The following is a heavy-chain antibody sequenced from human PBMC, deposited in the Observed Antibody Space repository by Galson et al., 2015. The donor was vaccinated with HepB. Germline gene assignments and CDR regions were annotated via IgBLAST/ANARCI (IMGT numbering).Heavy chain of an antibody. J-gene: IGHJ4*02. V-gene: IGHV3-30*02. CDR1: GFTFSSYG. Sequence: SLRLSCAAPGFTFSSYGMHWVRQAPVKGLEWVTFMRYDGSNKYYADSVKGRFSISRDNSKNTLYLQMNSLRVEDTGVFYRAKDRAYYDSSGSLDHWGQGTLVTVSS. CDR2: MRYDGSNK. CDR3: AKDRAYYDSSGSLDH. D-gene: IGHD3-22*01.